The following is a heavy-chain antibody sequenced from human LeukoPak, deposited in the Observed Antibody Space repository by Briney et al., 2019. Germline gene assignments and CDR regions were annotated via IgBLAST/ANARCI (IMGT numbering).Heavy chain of an antibody. CDR2: INHSGST. V-gene: IGHV4-39*07. D-gene: IGHD6-25*01. Sequence: LETLSLTSTVSGGALSGGSYYWGWIRQPPGKGLEWIGEINHSGSTNYNPSLKSRVTISVDTSKNQFSLQLSSVTAADTAVYYCARALKRPRVAAAPGNYWGQGTLVTVST. CDR1: GGALSGGSYY. J-gene: IGHJ4*02. CDR3: ARALKRPRVAAAPGNY.